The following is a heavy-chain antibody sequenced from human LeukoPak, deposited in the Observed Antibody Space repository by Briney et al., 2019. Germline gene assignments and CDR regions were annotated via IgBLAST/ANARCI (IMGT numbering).Heavy chain of an antibody. CDR3: ARGATVAGGWLDP. J-gene: IGHJ5*02. Sequence: SETLSLTCAVYSGSFSGYYWSWIRQPPGQGLEWIGEINHSGSTNYNPSLKSRVTISVDTSKNQFSLKLSSVTAADTAVYCCARGATVAGGWLDPWGQGTLVTVSS. V-gene: IGHV4-34*01. CDR1: SGSFSGYY. CDR2: INHSGST. D-gene: IGHD4-23*01.